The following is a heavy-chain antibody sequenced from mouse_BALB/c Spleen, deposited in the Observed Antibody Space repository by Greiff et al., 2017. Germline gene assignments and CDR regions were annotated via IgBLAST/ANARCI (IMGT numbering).Heavy chain of an antibody. J-gene: IGHJ2*01. V-gene: IGHV1-4*02. Sequence: QVQLKESAAELARPGASVKMSCKASGYTFTSYTMHWVKQRPGQGLEWIGYINPSSGYTEYNQKFKDKTTLTADKSSSTAYMQLSSLTSEDSAVYYCARGTTATKYYFDYWGQGTTLTVSS. D-gene: IGHD1-2*01. CDR1: GYTFTSYT. CDR2: INPSSGYT. CDR3: ARGTTATKYYFDY.